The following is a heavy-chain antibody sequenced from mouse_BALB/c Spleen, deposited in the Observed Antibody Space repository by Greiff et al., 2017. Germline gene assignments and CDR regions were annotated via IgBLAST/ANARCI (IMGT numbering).Heavy chain of an antibody. Sequence: EVQGVESGGGLVQPGGSLKLSCAASGFTFSSYTMSWVRQTPEKRLEWVAYISNGGGSTYYPDTVKGRFTISRDNAKNTLYLQMSSLKSEDTAMYYCARHENKYDYDEWYAMDYWGQGTSVTVSS. V-gene: IGHV5-12-2*01. CDR3: ARHENKYDYDEWYAMDY. D-gene: IGHD2-4*01. J-gene: IGHJ4*01. CDR1: GFTFSSYT. CDR2: ISNGGGST.